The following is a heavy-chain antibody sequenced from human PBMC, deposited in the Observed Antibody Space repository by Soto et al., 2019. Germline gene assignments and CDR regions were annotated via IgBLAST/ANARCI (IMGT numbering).Heavy chain of an antibody. Sequence: EVQLVESGGDLAQPGGSLRLSCAASGFTLSNFWVNWVRQAPGKGLEWVANIKQGGIEKNYVDSVKGRFTISRDDTKXXXXXXXXNLRAEDTAVYYCLVTXXXXXXWGRXTTV. V-gene: IGHV3-7*01. D-gene: IGHD2-21*02. CDR2: IKQGGIEK. CDR3: LVTXXXXXX. J-gene: IGHJ3*01. CDR1: GFTLSNFW.